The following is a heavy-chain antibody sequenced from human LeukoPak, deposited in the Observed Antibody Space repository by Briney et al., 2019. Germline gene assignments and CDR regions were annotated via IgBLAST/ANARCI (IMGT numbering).Heavy chain of an antibody. J-gene: IGHJ4*02. CDR2: IKQDGSEK. D-gene: IGHD6-19*01. V-gene: IGHV3-7*01. CDR1: GFTSSSYW. CDR3: ARDRGSSGWYEFDY. Sequence: PGGSLRLSGAASGFTSSSYWLSWVRQAPGKGLGGVANIKQDGSEKYYVDSVKGRFTISRDNAKNSLYLQMNSLRAEDTAVYYCARDRGSSGWYEFDYWGQGTLVTVSS.